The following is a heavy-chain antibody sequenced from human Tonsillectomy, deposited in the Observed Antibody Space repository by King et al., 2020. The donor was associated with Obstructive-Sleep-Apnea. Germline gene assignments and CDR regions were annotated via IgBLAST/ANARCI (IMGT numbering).Heavy chain of an antibody. Sequence: VQLVQSGAEVKKPGASVKVSCKASGYTFTSYDINWVRQATGQGPEWMGWMNPNSGNTGYGQIFQGRVTMTRNNSISTAYMELSSLRSEDTAVYYCARGREYSGYDDYWGQGTLVTVSS. CDR2: MNPNSGNT. J-gene: IGHJ4*02. V-gene: IGHV1-8*01. D-gene: IGHD5-12*01. CDR3: ARGREYSGYDDY. CDR1: GYTFTSYD.